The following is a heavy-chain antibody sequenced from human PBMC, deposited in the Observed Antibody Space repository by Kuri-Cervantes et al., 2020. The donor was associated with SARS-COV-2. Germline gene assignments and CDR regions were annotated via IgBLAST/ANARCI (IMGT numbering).Heavy chain of an antibody. V-gene: IGHV3-23*01. CDR1: GFTFSSYR. CDR3: AKGTDSYYYYYYGMDV. J-gene: IGHJ6*02. CDR2: ISGSGGST. Sequence: GGSLRLSCAASGFTFSSYRMTWVRQAPGKGLEWVSAISGSGGSTYYADSVKGRFTISRDNSKNTLYLQMNSLRAEDTAVCYCAKGTDSYYYYYYGMDVWGQGTTVTVSS.